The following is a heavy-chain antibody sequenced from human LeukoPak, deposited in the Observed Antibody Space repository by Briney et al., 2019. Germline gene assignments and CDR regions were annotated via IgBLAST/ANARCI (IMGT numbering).Heavy chain of an antibody. CDR3: PRAHYGGTPLDY. D-gene: IGHD4-23*01. J-gene: IGHJ4*02. Sequence: GGSLRLSCAASGLAFSSYGMHWVRQAPGKGLEWVAVIGYDGSNKYYADSVKGRFTISRDNSKNTLYLQMNSLRAEATAVYSCPRAHYGGTPLDYWGQGTLVTVSS. V-gene: IGHV3-33*01. CDR1: GLAFSSYG. CDR2: IGYDGSNK.